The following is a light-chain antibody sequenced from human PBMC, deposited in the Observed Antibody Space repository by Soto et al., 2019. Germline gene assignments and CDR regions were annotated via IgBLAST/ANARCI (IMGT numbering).Light chain of an antibody. CDR3: VHARQTVFT. Sequence: DIVMTQSPLSLSVTPGEPASISCRSSQSLLYINGYNYLEWYLQKPGQPPHLLIFLGSNRASGGTDTFGGSGSGTYFTPNISRVEAEDVGVYYYVHARQTVFTFGPGTRVDVK. CDR2: LGS. CDR1: QSLLYINGYNY. V-gene: IGKV2-28*01. J-gene: IGKJ3*01.